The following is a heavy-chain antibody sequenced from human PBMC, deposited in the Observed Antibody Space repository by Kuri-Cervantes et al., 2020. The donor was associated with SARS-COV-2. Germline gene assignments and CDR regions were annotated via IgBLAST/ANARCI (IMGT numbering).Heavy chain of an antibody. Sequence: SLKISCAASGFTFDDYAMHWVRQAPGKGLEWVSGIRWNSATIIYVDSVKGRFTISRDSSKIYLQMHSLRAEDTAIYYCAKDKWIVVVPAAPFDSWGQGTPVTVSS. J-gene: IGHJ4*02. CDR1: GFTFDDYA. V-gene: IGHV3-9*01. CDR2: IRWNSATI. CDR3: AKDKWIVVVPAAPFDS. D-gene: IGHD2-2*01.